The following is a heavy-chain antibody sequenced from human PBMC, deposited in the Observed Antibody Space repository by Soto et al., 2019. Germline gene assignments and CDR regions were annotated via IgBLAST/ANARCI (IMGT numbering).Heavy chain of an antibody. CDR2: ISARGGSL. CDR1: GFSFSSYA. D-gene: IGHD5-12*01. Sequence: EVQLLESGGGLVQPGGSLRLACTASGFSFSSYAMVWVRQAPGKGLEWVSVISARGGSLYFADSVKGRFTISRDNSKNVLSLEMNNLRAEDTATYLCAKGSVEYSASVDQWGQGTQVLVSS. CDR3: AKGSVEYSASVDQ. J-gene: IGHJ4*02. V-gene: IGHV3-23*01.